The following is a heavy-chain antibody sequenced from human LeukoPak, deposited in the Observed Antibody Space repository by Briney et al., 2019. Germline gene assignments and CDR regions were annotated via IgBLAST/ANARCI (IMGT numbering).Heavy chain of an antibody. CDR3: ARHVAGSSRDY. CDR2: IHTSGHT. Sequence: SDTLSLTCTVSGVYITSYYWTWIRQPPGKGLEWVGYIHTSGHTNYNPSLKSRVTMSLDTSKNQFSLRVNSVTDADTAMYYCARHVAGSSRDYWGQGTLVIVSS. V-gene: IGHV4-4*09. J-gene: IGHJ4*02. CDR1: GVYITSYY. D-gene: IGHD6-13*01.